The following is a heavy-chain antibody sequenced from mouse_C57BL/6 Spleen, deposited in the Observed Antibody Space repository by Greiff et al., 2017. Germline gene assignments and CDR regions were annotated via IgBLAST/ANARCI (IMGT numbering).Heavy chain of an antibody. CDR1: GYTFTSYW. J-gene: IGHJ2*01. CDR2: INPSNGGT. V-gene: IGHV1-53*01. D-gene: IGHD4-1*01. Sequence: QVQLQQPGTDLVKPGASVKLSCTASGYTFTSYWMHWVKQRPGQGLEWIGNINPSNGGTNYTEKFKSKVTLTVDKSSSTAYMQLSSLTSEDSAVYYCARKGLTGKDYWGQGTTLTVSS. CDR3: ARKGLTGKDY.